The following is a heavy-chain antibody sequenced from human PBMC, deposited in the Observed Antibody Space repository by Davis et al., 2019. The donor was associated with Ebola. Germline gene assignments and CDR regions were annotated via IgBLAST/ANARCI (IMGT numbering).Heavy chain of an antibody. D-gene: IGHD6-19*01. J-gene: IGHJ4*02. CDR3: ARAVAGLYYFDY. Sequence: ASVKVSCKVSGYTLTKLSMHWVRQAPGKGLEWMGGFDPEEGEIIYAQKFQDRVTMTEDTSTDTAYMELSSLRSEDTAVYYCARAVAGLYYFDYWGQGTLVTVSS. V-gene: IGHV1-24*01. CDR2: FDPEEGEI. CDR1: GYTLTKLS.